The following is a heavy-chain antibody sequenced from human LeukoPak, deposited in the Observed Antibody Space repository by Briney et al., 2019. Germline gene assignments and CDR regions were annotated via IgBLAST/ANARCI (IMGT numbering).Heavy chain of an antibody. J-gene: IGHJ4*02. CDR3: ARQHMVRGVIGY. CDR1: GGSISSYY. V-gene: IGHV4-59*08. CDR2: IYYSGST. D-gene: IGHD3-10*01. Sequence: SETLSLTCTVSGGSISSYYWSWIRQPPGKGLEWIGYIYYSGSTNYNPSLKSRVTISVDTSKNQFSLKLGSVTAADTAVYYCARQHMVRGVIGYWGQGTLVTVSS.